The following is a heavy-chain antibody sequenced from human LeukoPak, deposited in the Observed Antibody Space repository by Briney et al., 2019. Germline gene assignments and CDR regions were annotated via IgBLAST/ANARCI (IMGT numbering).Heavy chain of an antibody. Sequence: ASVKVSCKASGYTFTSNDISWVRQATGQGLEWMGWMNPDSGNRAYAQKFQGRVTMTSNTSISTAYMELSSLSPEDTAVYYCARAGQYYYYYYMDVWGKGTTVTVSS. CDR3: ARAGQYYYYYYMDV. CDR1: GYTFTSND. J-gene: IGHJ6*03. V-gene: IGHV1-8*01. CDR2: MNPDSGNR.